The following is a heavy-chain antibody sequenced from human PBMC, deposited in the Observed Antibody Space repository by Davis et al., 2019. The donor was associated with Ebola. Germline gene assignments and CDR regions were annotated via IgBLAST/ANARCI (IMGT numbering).Heavy chain of an antibody. Sequence: SCAASGFTFSSYAMHWVRQAPGKGLEWVAVISYDGSNKYYADSVKGRFTISRDNSKNTLYLQMNSLRAEDTAVYYCARDSHSSGWYVFDYWGQGTLVTVSS. J-gene: IGHJ4*02. CDR3: ARDSHSSGWYVFDY. V-gene: IGHV3-30-3*01. D-gene: IGHD6-19*01. CDR2: ISYDGSNK. CDR1: GFTFSSYA.